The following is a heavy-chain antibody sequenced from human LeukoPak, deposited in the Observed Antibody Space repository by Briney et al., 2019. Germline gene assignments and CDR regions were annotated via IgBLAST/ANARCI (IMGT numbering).Heavy chain of an antibody. Sequence: PGGPLSFPCAASGFTLDDYAMPWVRRAPGKGLEGFSLIGGDGSSTYYADSGKGRLTISRDNSKNSLYLEMNRLRTEDTALYYCAKEGYGSGGYWFGYWGQGTLVTVSS. CDR2: IGGDGSST. D-gene: IGHD3-10*01. CDR3: AKEGYGSGGYWFGY. V-gene: IGHV3-43*02. CDR1: GFTLDDYA. J-gene: IGHJ4*02.